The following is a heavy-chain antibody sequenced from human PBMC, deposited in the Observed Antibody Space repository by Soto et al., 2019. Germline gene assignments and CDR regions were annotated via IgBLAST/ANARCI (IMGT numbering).Heavy chain of an antibody. V-gene: IGHV4-31*03. CDR3: ARVLSSYGYIILS. J-gene: IGHJ5*02. Sequence: SETLSLTCTVSGGSISSGGYYWSWIHQHPGKGLEWIGYIYYSGSTYYNPSLKSRVTISVDTSKNQFSLKLSSVTAADTAVYYCARVLSSYGYIILSWGQGTLVTVSS. CDR2: IYYSGST. CDR1: GGSISSGGYY. D-gene: IGHD5-18*01.